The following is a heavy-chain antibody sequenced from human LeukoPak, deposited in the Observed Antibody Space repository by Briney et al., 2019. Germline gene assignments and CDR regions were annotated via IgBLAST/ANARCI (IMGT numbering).Heavy chain of an antibody. CDR3: ARDPYSGSYGNYYYYFMDV. V-gene: IGHV3-21*01. D-gene: IGHD1-26*01. CDR1: GFTFSSYN. CDR2: ITSGSSYI. J-gene: IGHJ6*03. Sequence: GGSLRLSCAASGFTFSSYNMNWVRQAPGKGLEWVSSITSGSSYIYYADSVKGRFTISRDNAKNSLYLQMNSLRAEDTAVYYCARDPYSGSYGNYYYYFMDVWGKGTRSPSP.